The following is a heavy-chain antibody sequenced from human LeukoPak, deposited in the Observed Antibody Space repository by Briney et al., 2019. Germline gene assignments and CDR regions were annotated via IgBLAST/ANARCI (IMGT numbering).Heavy chain of an antibody. CDR1: GFTFSIYW. CDR3: ARGYSSSYRIDY. CDR2: INTDGSST. Sequence: GGSLRLSCAASGFTFSIYWGLWVRKGPGKGLVWVSRINTDGSSTTYADAVKGRFTISRDNAKNTLYLQMNSLSAEDTAVYYCARGYSSSYRIDYWGQGTLVTVSS. J-gene: IGHJ4*02. V-gene: IGHV3-74*01. D-gene: IGHD6-6*01.